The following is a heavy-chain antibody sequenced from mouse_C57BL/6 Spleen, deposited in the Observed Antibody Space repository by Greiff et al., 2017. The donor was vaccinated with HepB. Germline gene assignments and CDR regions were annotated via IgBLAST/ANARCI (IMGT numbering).Heavy chain of an antibody. D-gene: IGHD2-3*01. CDR2: IDPEDGDT. CDR3: TTDDCYSFYAMDY. V-gene: IGHV14-1*01. Sequence: VQLKQSGAELVRPGASVKLSCTASGFNIKDYYMHWVKQRPEQGLEWIGRIDPEDGDTEYAPKFQGKATMTADTSSNTAYLKLSSLTSEDTAVYYCTTDDCYSFYAMDYWGQGTSVTVSS. J-gene: IGHJ4*01. CDR1: GFNIKDYY.